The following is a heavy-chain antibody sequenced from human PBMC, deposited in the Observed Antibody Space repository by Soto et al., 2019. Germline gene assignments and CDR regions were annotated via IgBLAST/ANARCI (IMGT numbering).Heavy chain of an antibody. Sequence: QVQLVQSGAEVKTPGASVQVSCKASGYTFATYDINWVRQAPGQGLEWMGWMNPNSGNTGYAQKFQGRLTMTRDTALSVAHMELSSLRNEDTAVYYCARSDGYNFNWLDSWGQGTLVTFSA. J-gene: IGHJ5*01. CDR3: ARSDGYNFNWLDS. D-gene: IGHD2-21*01. CDR1: GYTFATYD. V-gene: IGHV1-8*01. CDR2: MNPNSGNT.